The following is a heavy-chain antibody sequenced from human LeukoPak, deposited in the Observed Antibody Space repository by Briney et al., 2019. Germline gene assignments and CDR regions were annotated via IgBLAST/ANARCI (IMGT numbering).Heavy chain of an antibody. V-gene: IGHV3-30*18. Sequence: GGSLRLSCAASGFTFSGYGMYWVRQAPGKGLECVAAISYDGNNKYYADSVKGRVIISRDNSKNTLYLQMNSRRAEDTAVYYCAKEGRGIRGNFDPWGQGTLVTVSS. D-gene: IGHD1-14*01. J-gene: IGHJ5*02. CDR1: GFTFSGYG. CDR2: ISYDGNNK. CDR3: AKEGRGIRGNFDP.